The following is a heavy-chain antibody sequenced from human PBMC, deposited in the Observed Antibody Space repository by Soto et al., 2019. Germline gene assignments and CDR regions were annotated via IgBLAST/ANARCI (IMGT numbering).Heavy chain of an antibody. CDR3: AKDRRDGEYNSVYDF. D-gene: IGHD4-17*01. J-gene: IGHJ4*02. Sequence: QVQLVESGGGVVQPGRSLRLSCAASRFTFSSYGMRWVRQAPGKGLEWVAIISFDENQKYYADSVKARFTISRDNSRNTLYLQMNSLRAEDTALYYCAKDRRDGEYNSVYDFWGQGTLVTVSS. V-gene: IGHV3-30*18. CDR2: ISFDENQK. CDR1: RFTFSSYG.